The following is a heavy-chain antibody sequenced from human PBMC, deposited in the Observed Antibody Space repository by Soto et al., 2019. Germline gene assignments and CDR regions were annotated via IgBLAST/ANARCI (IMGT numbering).Heavy chain of an antibody. J-gene: IGHJ5*02. CDR1: GASVTSPEHY. CDR3: ARGREGLSGDSVTNGFDP. Sequence: SETLSLTCSVSGASVTSPEHYWTWIRQSPGKGLEWIGYIYYGGSTVYNPSLKGRSTVSLDTSKNQFSLNLTSVTAADTAGYFCARGREGLSGDSVTNGFDPWGQGTLVRVSS. D-gene: IGHD2-21*01. V-gene: IGHV4-30-4*01. CDR2: IYYGGST.